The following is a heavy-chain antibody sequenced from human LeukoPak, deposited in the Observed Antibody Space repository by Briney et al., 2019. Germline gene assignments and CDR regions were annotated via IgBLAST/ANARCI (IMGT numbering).Heavy chain of an antibody. CDR3: AKNADRGAYCRGGSCYPYYYYYMDV. V-gene: IGHV3-23*01. J-gene: IGHJ6*03. CDR2: ISHTGGSP. CDR1: GFTFSEAW. Sequence: PGGSLRLSCAASGFTFSEAWMTWVRQAPGKGLEWVSSISHTGGSPYYADSVKGRFTVSRDNSKNTLYLQMNSLTVEDTAIYYRAKNADRGAYCRGGSCYPYYYYYMDVWGTGTTVTISS. D-gene: IGHD2-15*01.